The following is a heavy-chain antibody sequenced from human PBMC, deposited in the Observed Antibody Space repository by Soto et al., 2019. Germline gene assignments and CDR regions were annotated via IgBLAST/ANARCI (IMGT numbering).Heavy chain of an antibody. V-gene: IGHV3-74*01. J-gene: IGHJ4*02. Sequence: GGSLRLSCAASGFTFSSYWMHWVRQAPGKGLVWVSRIHTDGSSTSYADSVKGRFTISRDNAKNTLYLQMSSLRVEDTAVYYCARAYPHSGSYSSFDYWGQGTLVTVSS. CDR1: GFTFSSYW. CDR2: IHTDGSST. CDR3: ARAYPHSGSYSSFDY. D-gene: IGHD1-26*01.